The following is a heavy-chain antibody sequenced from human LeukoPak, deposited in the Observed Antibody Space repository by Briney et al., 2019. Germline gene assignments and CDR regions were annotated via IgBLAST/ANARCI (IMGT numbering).Heavy chain of an antibody. D-gene: IGHD2-2*01. CDR3: AKSYAVVVPAAIFFDY. Sequence: DSLKGRFTISRDNAKNSLYLQMNSLRAEDTAVYYCAKSYAVVVPAAIFFDYWGQGTLVTVSS. J-gene: IGHJ4*02. V-gene: IGHV3-11*03.